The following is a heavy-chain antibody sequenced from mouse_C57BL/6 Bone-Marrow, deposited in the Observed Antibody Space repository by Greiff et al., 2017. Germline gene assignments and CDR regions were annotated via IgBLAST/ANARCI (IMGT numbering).Heavy chain of an antibody. D-gene: IGHD2-2*01. CDR1: GYTFTSYW. V-gene: IGHV1-64*01. CDR2: IHPNSGST. CDR3: ASCGYYWYFDV. Sequence: VQLQQPGAELVKPGASVKLSCKASGYTFTSYWMHWVKQRPGQGLEWIGMIHPNSGSTNYNEKFKSKATLTVDKSSSIAYMQLSSLTSEDSAVYYFASCGYYWYFDVWGTGTTVTVSS. J-gene: IGHJ1*03.